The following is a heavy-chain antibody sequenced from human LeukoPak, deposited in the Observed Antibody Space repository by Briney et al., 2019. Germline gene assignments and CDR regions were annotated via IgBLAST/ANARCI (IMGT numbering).Heavy chain of an antibody. CDR3: ARVLSTVTTLDY. Sequence: GGSLRLSCAASGFTFSNYWMSWVRQAPGKGLEWVANIKEDGSEKYYVDSVKGRYTISRDNAKNSLYLQMNSLRAEDTAVYYCARVLSTVTTLDYWGQGTLSPSPQ. D-gene: IGHD4-17*01. V-gene: IGHV3-7*02. J-gene: IGHJ4*02. CDR1: GFTFSNYW. CDR2: IKEDGSEK.